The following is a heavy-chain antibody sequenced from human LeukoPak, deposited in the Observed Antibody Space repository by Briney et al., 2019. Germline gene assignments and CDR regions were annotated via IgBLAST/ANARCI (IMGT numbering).Heavy chain of an antibody. J-gene: IGHJ4*02. CDR1: GFTFSSYW. D-gene: IGHD6-13*01. CDR2: IKEDGSEK. Sequence: GGSLRLSCAASGFTFSSYWMNWVRQAPGKGLEWVANIKEDGSEKYYVDSVKGRFTISRDNAKNSLYLQMNSLRAEDTALYYCAKVHSSSWYAHFDYWGQGTLVTVSS. CDR3: AKVHSSSWYAHFDY. V-gene: IGHV3-7*03.